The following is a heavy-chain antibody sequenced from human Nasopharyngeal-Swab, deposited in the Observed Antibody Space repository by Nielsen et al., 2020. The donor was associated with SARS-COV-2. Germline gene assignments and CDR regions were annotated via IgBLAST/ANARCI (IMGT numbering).Heavy chain of an antibody. CDR2: ISGSGGST. Sequence: GESPKISCAALGFTLSSYAMSWVRQAPGKGLEWVSAISGSGGSTYYADSVKGRFTISRDNSKNTLYLQMNSLRAEDTAVYYCAKAEDTAMVTVDYWGQGTLVTVSS. D-gene: IGHD5-18*01. J-gene: IGHJ4*02. V-gene: IGHV3-23*01. CDR1: GFTLSSYA. CDR3: AKAEDTAMVTVDY.